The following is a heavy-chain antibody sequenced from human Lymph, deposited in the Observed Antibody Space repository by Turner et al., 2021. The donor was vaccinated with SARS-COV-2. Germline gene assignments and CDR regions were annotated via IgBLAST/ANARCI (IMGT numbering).Heavy chain of an antibody. D-gene: IGHD2-21*02. CDR3: ARETVNNWVDP. J-gene: IGHJ5*02. Sequence: QVQLQESGQRLVKPLGTLSPTCTFSGGSMNSNYWSWIRQPPGKRLEWIGYIYYRGSTNYNPSLKSRVTISVDTSKNQFSLKLTSVTAADTAIYYCARETVNNWVDPWGQGILVTVSS. V-gene: IGHV4-59*01. CDR2: IYYRGST. CDR1: GGSMNSNY.